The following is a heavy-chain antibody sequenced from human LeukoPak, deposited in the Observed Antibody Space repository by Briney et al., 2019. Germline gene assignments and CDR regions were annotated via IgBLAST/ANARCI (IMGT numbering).Heavy chain of an antibody. CDR3: AREKYDSSGYYTDNYYFDY. J-gene: IGHJ4*02. Sequence: GGSLRLSCAASGLTFDDYGMTWVRQAPGKGLEWVSDINWNGGSIGYADSVKSRFTVSRDNAKNSLYLQMNSLRAEDTALYYCAREKYDSSGYYTDNYYFDYWGQGTLVTVSS. V-gene: IGHV3-20*04. CDR1: GLTFDDYG. CDR2: INWNGGSI. D-gene: IGHD3-22*01.